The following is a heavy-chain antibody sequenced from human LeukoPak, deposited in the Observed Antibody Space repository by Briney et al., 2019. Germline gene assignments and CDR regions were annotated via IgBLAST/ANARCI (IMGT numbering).Heavy chain of an antibody. Sequence: PGRTPRLTCTASGTTSSSYATHRVRQAPGNGLQRLAVISYEGSNKYYADSVKGRSPISRDNSKNTLHLQMNSLRAEDTAVYYCASEAGADCSGGSCYRLYYFDYWGQGTLVTVSS. J-gene: IGHJ4*02. CDR1: GTTSSSYA. V-gene: IGHV3-30-3*01. D-gene: IGHD2-15*01. CDR2: ISYEGSNK. CDR3: ASEAGADCSGGSCYRLYYFDY.